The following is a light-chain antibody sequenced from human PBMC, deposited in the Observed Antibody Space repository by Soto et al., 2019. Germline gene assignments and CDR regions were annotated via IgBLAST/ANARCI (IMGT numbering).Light chain of an antibody. CDR3: QQSYDSSCT. CDR2: AAS. J-gene: IGKJ1*01. CDR1: QSIGKF. Sequence: DIQMTQSPSSLSASVGDRVTITCRASQSIGKFLNWYQHKPGTAPKVLIYAASTLQSGVPSRFSGSGSGTDFTLTISSLQPEDFARYYCQQSYDSSCTFGQGTEVDIK. V-gene: IGKV1-39*01.